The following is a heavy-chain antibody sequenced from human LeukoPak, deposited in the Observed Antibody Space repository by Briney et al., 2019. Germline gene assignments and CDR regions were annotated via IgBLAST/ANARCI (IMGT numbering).Heavy chain of an antibody. V-gene: IGHV3-11*04. J-gene: IGHJ6*03. Sequence: GGSLRLSCAASGFTFSDYYMSWIRQAPGKGLEWVSYISSSGSTIYYADSVKGRFTISRDNAKNSLYLQMNSLRAEDTAVYYCARDEVGATLYYYYYYMDVWGKGTTVTVSS. CDR1: GFTFSDYY. D-gene: IGHD1-26*01. CDR3: ARDEVGATLYYYYYYMDV. CDR2: ISSSGSTI.